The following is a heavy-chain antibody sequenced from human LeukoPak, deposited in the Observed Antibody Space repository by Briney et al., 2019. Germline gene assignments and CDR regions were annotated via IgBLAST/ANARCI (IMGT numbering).Heavy chain of an antibody. CDR1: GYSFTCYW. D-gene: IGHD4-17*01. CDR2: IYPGDSDT. Sequence: GESLKISCKGSGYSFTCYWIGWVRQMPGKGLEWMGIIYPGDSDTRYSPSFQGQVTISADKSISTAYLQWSSLKASDTAMYYCARLSYGDYPAFLLRYWGQGTLVTVSS. CDR3: ARLSYGDYPAFLLRY. V-gene: IGHV5-51*01. J-gene: IGHJ4*02.